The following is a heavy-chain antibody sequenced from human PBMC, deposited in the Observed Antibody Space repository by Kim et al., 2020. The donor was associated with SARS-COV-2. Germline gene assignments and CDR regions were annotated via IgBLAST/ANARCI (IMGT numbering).Heavy chain of an antibody. Sequence: SQILSLTCAISGDSVSSNSAAWHWIRQSPSRGLEWLGRTYYRSKWSNDYRVSVKSRITIDPDTSKNQFSLQLNSVTPEDTAVYYCATGISGMDVWGQGTTVTVSS. CDR3: ATGISGMDV. CDR1: GDSVSSNSAA. CDR2: TYYRSKWSN. J-gene: IGHJ6*02. V-gene: IGHV6-1*01. D-gene: IGHD5-12*01.